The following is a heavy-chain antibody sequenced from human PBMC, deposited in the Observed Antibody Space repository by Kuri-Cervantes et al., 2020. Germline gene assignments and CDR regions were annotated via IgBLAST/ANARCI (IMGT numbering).Heavy chain of an antibody. CDR3: ARDREFYDILTGYYKGGYYYYYMDV. V-gene: IGHV4-59*01. CDR1: GGPISTYY. D-gene: IGHD3-9*01. J-gene: IGHJ6*03. Sequence: SETLSLTCTVSGGPISTYYWSWIRQPPGKGLEWIGYIYYSGSTNYNPSLKSRVTISIDTSKKQFSLKLRSVTAADTAVYYCARDREFYDILTGYYKGGYYYYYMDVWGKGTTVTVFS. CDR2: IYYSGST.